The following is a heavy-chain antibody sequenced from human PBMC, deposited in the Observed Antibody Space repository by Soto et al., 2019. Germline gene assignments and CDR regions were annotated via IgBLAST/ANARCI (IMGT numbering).Heavy chain of an antibody. CDR3: VKPPVITASYYYYGMDV. V-gene: IGHV3-23*01. D-gene: IGHD3-16*01. J-gene: IGHJ6*02. Sequence: PGGSLRLFCAASGFTFSTYPMNWVRQAPGKGLECVSGISGSGISTYYADSVKGRFTISRDNSKNTMYLQMNSLRAEDTAVYYCVKPPVITASYYYYGMDVWGQGTTVTVSS. CDR2: ISGSGIST. CDR1: GFTFSTYP.